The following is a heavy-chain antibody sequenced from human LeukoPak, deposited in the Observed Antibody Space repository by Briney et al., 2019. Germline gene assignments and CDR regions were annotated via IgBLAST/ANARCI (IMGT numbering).Heavy chain of an antibody. D-gene: IGHD3-10*01. CDR2: IYYSGST. V-gene: IGHV4-59*08. CDR1: GGSISSYY. Sequence: SETLSLTCTVSGGSISSYYWSWIRQPPGKGLEWIGYIYYSGSTNYNPSLKSRVTISVDTSKNQFSLKLSSVTAADTAVYYCARQDYYGSGSTYDYWGQGTLVTVSS. CDR3: ARQDYYGSGSTYDY. J-gene: IGHJ4*02.